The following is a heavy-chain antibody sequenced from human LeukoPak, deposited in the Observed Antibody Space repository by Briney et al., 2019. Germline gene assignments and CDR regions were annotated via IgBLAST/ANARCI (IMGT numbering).Heavy chain of an antibody. J-gene: IGHJ4*02. CDR1: GFTFSSYW. D-gene: IGHD3-9*01. CDR2: IKNDGSEK. Sequence: GGSLRLSCAASGFTFSSYWMSWVRQAPGKGLEWVATIKNDGSEKNYVDSVKGRFTISRDNAKNSLYLQMSGLRAEDTAVYFCATADWFSFDFWGQGTLVTVST. V-gene: IGHV3-7*04. CDR3: ATADWFSFDF.